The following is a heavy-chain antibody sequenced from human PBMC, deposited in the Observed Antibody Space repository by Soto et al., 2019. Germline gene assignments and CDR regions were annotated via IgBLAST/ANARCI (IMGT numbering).Heavy chain of an antibody. CDR1: GGSISSGYYY. CDR3: ARAIVVVPAAIGKWFDP. CDR2: IYYSGST. V-gene: IGHV4-30-4*01. J-gene: IGHJ5*02. D-gene: IGHD2-2*01. Sequence: PSENLSLTGTVSGGSISSGYYYWSWIRQPPGKGLEWIGYIYYSGSTYYNPSLKSRVTISVDTSKNQFSLKLSSVTAADTAVYYCARAIVVVPAAIGKWFDPCGQGTLVTVYS.